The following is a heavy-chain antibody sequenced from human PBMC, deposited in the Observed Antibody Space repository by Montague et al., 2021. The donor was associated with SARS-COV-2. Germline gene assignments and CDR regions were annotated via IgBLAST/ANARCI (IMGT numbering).Heavy chain of an antibody. CDR2: IYSGGST. D-gene: IGHD2-15*01. CDR3: AAGIVVVVAAGDAFDI. V-gene: IGHV3-53*01. Sequence: SLRLSCAASGFTVSSNYMRWVRQAPGKGLEWVSVIYSGGSTYYADSVKGRFTISRDNSKNTLYLQMNSLRAEDTAVYYCAAGIVVVVAAGDAFDIWGQGTMVTVSS. CDR1: GFTVSSNY. J-gene: IGHJ3*02.